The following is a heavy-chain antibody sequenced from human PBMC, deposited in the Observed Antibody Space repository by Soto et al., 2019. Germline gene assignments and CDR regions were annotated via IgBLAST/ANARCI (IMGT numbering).Heavy chain of an antibody. V-gene: IGHV4-61*01. Sequence: SETLSLTCTVSGGSVSSGSYYWSWIRQPPGKGLEWIGYIYYSGSTNYNPSLKSRVTISVDTSKNQFSLKLSSVTAADTAVYYCARLTDYGDYDHWGQGTLVTVSS. CDR2: IYYSGST. J-gene: IGHJ4*02. CDR3: ARLTDYGDYDH. CDR1: GGSVSSGSYY. D-gene: IGHD4-17*01.